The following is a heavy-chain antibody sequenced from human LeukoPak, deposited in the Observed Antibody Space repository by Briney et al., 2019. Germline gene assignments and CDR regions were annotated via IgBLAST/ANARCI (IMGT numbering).Heavy chain of an antibody. CDR1: GYTFTSHY. J-gene: IGHJ4*02. V-gene: IGHV1-46*01. CDR3: TSWAGEVKNGLWSGPFDY. Sequence: ASVKVSCKASGYTFTSHYFHWVRQAPGQGLEWMGIIDPSGGSTNYAQKFQGRVAMTRDTSTSTVYMDLSSLRSEDTAVYYCTSWAGEVKNGLWSGPFDYWGQGALVIVSS. CDR2: IDPSGGST. D-gene: IGHD3-3*01.